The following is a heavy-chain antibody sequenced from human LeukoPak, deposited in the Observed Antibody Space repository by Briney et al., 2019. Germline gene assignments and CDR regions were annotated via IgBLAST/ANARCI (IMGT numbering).Heavy chain of an antibody. CDR3: AKGFTIFGVVTTPFDY. CDR2: ISSSGSTI. CDR1: GFTFSDYY. D-gene: IGHD3-3*01. V-gene: IGHV3-11*01. J-gene: IGHJ4*02. Sequence: GGSLRLSCAASGFTFSDYYMSWIRQAPGKGLEWVSYISSSGSTIYYADSVKGRFTISRDNSKNTLYLQMNSLRAEDTAVYHCAKGFTIFGVVTTPFDYWGQGALVTVSS.